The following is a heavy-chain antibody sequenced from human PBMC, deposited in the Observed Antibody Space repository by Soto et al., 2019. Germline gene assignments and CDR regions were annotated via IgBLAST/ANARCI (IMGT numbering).Heavy chain of an antibody. D-gene: IGHD3-10*01. CDR1: GVSISSSSYF. V-gene: IGHV4-39*01. CDR3: ARGRLVRGNNWFDP. J-gene: IGHJ5*02. CDR2: IYYSGIT. Sequence: SETLSLTCTVSGVSISSSSYFWGWIRQPPGKGLEWIGSIYYSGITYYNPSLKSRVTISVDTSKNQFSLNLSSVTAADTAVYYCARGRLVRGNNWFDPWGQGTLVTVSS.